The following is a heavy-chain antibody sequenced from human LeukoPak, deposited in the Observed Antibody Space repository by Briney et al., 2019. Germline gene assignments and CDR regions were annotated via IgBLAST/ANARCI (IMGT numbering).Heavy chain of an antibody. J-gene: IGHJ5*02. Sequence: GESLKISCKGSGYSFTTYWIGWVRQLPGKGLEWMGIIYPYNSDTRYSPSFQGQVTISADKSIRTAYLQWSSLKASDTAMYYCASGYCSRASCQEWFDPWGQGTLVTVSS. D-gene: IGHD2-2*03. V-gene: IGHV5-51*01. CDR1: GYSFTTYW. CDR3: ASGYCSRASCQEWFDP. CDR2: IYPYNSDT.